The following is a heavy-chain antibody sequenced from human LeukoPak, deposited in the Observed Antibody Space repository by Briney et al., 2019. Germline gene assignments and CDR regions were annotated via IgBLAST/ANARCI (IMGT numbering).Heavy chain of an antibody. CDR2: INPNSGGT. CDR1: GYTFTGYY. D-gene: IGHD3-22*01. V-gene: IGHV1-2*02. Sequence: ASVKVSCKASGYTFTGYYMHWVRQAPGQGLEWMGWINPNSGGTNYAQKFQGRVTMTRDTSISTAYMELSRLRSDDTAVYYCARGNYYDSSGCPAFGIWGQGTMVTVSS. CDR3: ARGNYYDSSGCPAFGI. J-gene: IGHJ3*02.